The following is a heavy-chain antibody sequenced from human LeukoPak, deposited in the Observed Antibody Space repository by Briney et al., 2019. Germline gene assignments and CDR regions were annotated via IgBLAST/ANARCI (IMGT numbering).Heavy chain of an antibody. CDR1: GFTFSSYE. V-gene: IGHV3-48*03. J-gene: IGHJ4*02. CDR3: ARANYYDISSYDY. Sequence: GGSLRLSCAASGFTFSSYEMNWVRQAPGKGLEWVSYISSSGNTIYYADSVKGRFTVSRDNARNSLYLQMNSLRAEDTAVYYCARANYYDISSYDYWGQGTLVTVSS. D-gene: IGHD3-22*01. CDR2: ISSSGNTI.